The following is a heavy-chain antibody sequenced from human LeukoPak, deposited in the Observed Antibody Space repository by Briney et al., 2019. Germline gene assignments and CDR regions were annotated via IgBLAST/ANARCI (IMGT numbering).Heavy chain of an antibody. D-gene: IGHD6-19*01. Sequence: SGGSLRLSCAASGFTFSSYAMSWVRQAPGKGLEWVSAISGIGGSTYYADSVKGRFTISRDNSKNTLYLQINSLRAEDTAVYYCAKGIAVVNWFDPWGQGTLVTVSS. CDR1: GFTFSSYA. CDR3: AKGIAVVNWFDP. CDR2: ISGIGGST. J-gene: IGHJ5*02. V-gene: IGHV3-23*01.